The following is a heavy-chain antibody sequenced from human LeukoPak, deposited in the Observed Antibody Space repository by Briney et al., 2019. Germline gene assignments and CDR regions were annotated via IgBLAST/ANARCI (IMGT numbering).Heavy chain of an antibody. J-gene: IGHJ6*03. CDR3: ARGAYYDFWSGYFQGIRYYYYYMDV. Sequence: ASVKVSCKASGYTFTSYDINWVRQATGQGLEWMGWMNPNSGNTGYAQKFQGRVTITRNTSISTAYMELSSLRSEDTAVYYCARGAYYDFWSGYFQGIRYYYYYMDVWGKGTTVTVSS. CDR2: MNPNSGNT. V-gene: IGHV1-8*03. CDR1: GYTFTSYD. D-gene: IGHD3-3*01.